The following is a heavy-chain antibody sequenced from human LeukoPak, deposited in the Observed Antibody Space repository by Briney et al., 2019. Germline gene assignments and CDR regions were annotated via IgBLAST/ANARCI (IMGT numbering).Heavy chain of an antibody. CDR2: ISYDGSNK. CDR3: ARVRRDGYKGYFDY. J-gene: IGHJ4*02. CDR1: GFTFSSYA. D-gene: IGHD5-24*01. Sequence: GGSLRLSCAASGFTFSSYAMSWVRQAPGKGLEWVAVISYDGSNKYYADSVKGRFTISRDNSKNTLYLQMNSLRAEDTAVYYCARVRRDGYKGYFDYWGQGTLVTVSS. V-gene: IGHV3-30-3*01.